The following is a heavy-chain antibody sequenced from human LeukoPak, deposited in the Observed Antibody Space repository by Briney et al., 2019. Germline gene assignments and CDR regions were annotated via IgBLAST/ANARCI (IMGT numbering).Heavy chain of an antibody. J-gene: IGHJ4*02. D-gene: IGHD2-2*01. Sequence: KPSETLSLTCAVYGGSFSGYYWSWIRQPPGKGLEWIGEINHSGSTNYNPSLKSRVTISVDTSKNQFSLKLSSVTAADTAVYYCAREGSTSCCEGGFDYWGQGTLVTVSS. V-gene: IGHV4-34*01. CDR1: GGSFSGYY. CDR3: AREGSTSCCEGGFDY. CDR2: INHSGST.